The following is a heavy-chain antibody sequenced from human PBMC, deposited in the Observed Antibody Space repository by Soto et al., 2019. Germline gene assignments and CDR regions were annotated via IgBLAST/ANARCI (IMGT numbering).Heavy chain of an antibody. CDR1: GYSFTSYW. Sequence: PGESLKISCKGSGYSFTSYWISWVRQMPGKGLEWMGRIAPSDSYTNYSPSFQGHVTISADKSISTAYLQWSSLKASDTAMYYCAGLVVVTANDAFDIWGQGTMVTVSS. CDR3: AGLVVVTANDAFDI. CDR2: IAPSDSYT. V-gene: IGHV5-10-1*01. J-gene: IGHJ3*02. D-gene: IGHD2-21*02.